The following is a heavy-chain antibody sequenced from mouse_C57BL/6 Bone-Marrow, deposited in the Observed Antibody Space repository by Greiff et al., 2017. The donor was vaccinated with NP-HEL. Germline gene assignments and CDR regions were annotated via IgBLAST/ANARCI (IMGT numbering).Heavy chain of an antibody. CDR3: ARLGGSHCFDY. CDR1: GYTFTSYW. V-gene: IGHV1-69*01. CDR2: IDPSDSYT. J-gene: IGHJ2*01. Sequence: QVQLQQPGAELVMPGASVKLSCKASGYTFTSYWMHWVKQRPGQGLEWIGEIDPSDSYTNYNQKFKGKSTLTVDKSSSTAYMQLSSLTSEDSAVYYCARLGGSHCFDYWGQGTTLTVSS.